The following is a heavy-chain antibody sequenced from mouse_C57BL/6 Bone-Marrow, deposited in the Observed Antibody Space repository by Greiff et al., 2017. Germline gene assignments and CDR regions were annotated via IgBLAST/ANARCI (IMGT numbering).Heavy chain of an antibody. CDR3: ARVSTVVPFAY. CDR2: IYPGSGST. D-gene: IGHD1-1*01. Sequence: QVQLQQSGAELVKPGASVKMSCKASGYTFTRYWITWVKQRPGQGLEWIGDIYPGSGSTNYNEKFKSKATLTVDTSSSTAYMQLSSLTSEDSAVYYCARVSTVVPFAYWGQGTLVTVSA. CDR1: GYTFTRYW. V-gene: IGHV1-55*01. J-gene: IGHJ3*01.